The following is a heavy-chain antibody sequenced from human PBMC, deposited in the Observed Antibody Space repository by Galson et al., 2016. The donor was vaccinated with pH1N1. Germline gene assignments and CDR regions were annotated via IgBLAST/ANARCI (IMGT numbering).Heavy chain of an antibody. V-gene: IGHV1-18*01. CDR2: ISGYNGNT. J-gene: IGHJ5*02. Sequence: QSGAEVKEPGASVKVSCKASGYMFTSYGITWVRQAPGQGLEWMGLISGYNGNTNHAQKFRGRLTMTTDTSTTTAYMELRSLRSDDTAFYYCARLSGSRWLDPWGQGTLVTASS. CDR1: GYMFTSYG. D-gene: IGHD3-10*01. CDR3: ARLSGSRWLDP.